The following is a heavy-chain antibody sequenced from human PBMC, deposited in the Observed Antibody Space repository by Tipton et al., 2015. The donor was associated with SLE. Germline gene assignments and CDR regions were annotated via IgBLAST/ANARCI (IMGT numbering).Heavy chain of an antibody. D-gene: IGHD5-24*01. CDR3: ARDRRSRTYYYYMDV. CDR2: IYYSGST. Sequence: GSLRLSCSVSGASISSSGYYWGWIRQPPGKGLEWIGSIYYSGSTYYNPSLKSRVTISVDTSKNQFSLKLSSVTAADTAVYYCARDRRSRTYYYYMDVWGKGTTVTVSS. J-gene: IGHJ6*03. CDR1: GASISSSGYY. V-gene: IGHV4-39*07.